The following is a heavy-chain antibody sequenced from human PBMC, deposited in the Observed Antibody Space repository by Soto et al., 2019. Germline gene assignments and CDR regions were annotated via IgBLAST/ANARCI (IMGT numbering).Heavy chain of an antibody. Sequence: PGGSLRLSCAASGFTFSDYYMSWIRQAPGKGLEYISYISSGGSFIYYADSVKGRFTISRDSAKTSLYLQMNSLRVEDTALYYCARHRYYEGSVPGYGMDVWGQGTTVTVSS. CDR3: ARHRYYEGSVPGYGMDV. CDR2: ISSGGSFI. D-gene: IGHD3-16*01. CDR1: GFTFSDYY. V-gene: IGHV3-11*01. J-gene: IGHJ6*02.